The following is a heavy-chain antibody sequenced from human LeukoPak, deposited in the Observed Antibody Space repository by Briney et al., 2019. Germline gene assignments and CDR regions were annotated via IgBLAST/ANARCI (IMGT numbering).Heavy chain of an antibody. CDR3: AREDYRSAFDI. V-gene: IGHV4-61*02. J-gene: IGHJ3*02. D-gene: IGHD4-11*01. CDR2: IYTSGST. Sequence: PSETLSLTCTVFGGSISSGSYYWSWIRQPAGKGLEWIGRIYTSGSTNYNPSLKSRVTISVDTSKNQFSLKLSSVTAADTAVYYCAREDYRSAFDIWGQGTMVTVSS. CDR1: GGSISSGSYY.